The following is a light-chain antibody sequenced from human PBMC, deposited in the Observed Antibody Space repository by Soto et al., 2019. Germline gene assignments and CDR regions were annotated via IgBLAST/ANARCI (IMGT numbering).Light chain of an antibody. J-gene: IGKJ1*01. V-gene: IGKV1-5*03. CDR3: QQYNSYSGT. Sequence: DIQMTQSPSTLSGSVGDRATITCRASQTISSWLAWYQQTPGKAPKLLIYKASTLKSGVPSRFSGSGSGREFTLTISSLQPYDFATYYCQQYNSYSGTFGQGTKVDIK. CDR2: KAS. CDR1: QTISSW.